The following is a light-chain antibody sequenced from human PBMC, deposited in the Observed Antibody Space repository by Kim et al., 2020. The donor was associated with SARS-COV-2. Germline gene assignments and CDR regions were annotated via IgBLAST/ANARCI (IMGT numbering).Light chain of an antibody. CDR1: SSDVGSYNP. J-gene: IGLJ3*02. CDR2: EVS. Sequence: QSALTQPASVSGSPGQSITISCTGTSSDVGSYNPVSWYKHHPGKAPKLMIYEVSKRPSGVSNRFSGSKSGNTAPLTISGLQAEDEADYDCCSYAGRRVFGGGTQLTVL. CDR3: CSYAGRRV. V-gene: IGLV2-23*02.